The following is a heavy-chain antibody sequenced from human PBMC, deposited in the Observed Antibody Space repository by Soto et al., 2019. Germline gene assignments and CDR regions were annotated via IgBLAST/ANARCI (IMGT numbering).Heavy chain of an antibody. Sequence: QVQLVESGGGVVQPGRSLRLSCAASGFTFSSYAMHWVRQAPGKGLEWVAVISYDGSNKYYADSVKGRFTISRDNSKNTLYLPMNSLRAEDTAVYYCAREVNTAMEPYYYYGMDVWGQGTTVTVSS. CDR3: AREVNTAMEPYYYYGMDV. CDR2: ISYDGSNK. D-gene: IGHD5-18*01. J-gene: IGHJ6*02. CDR1: GFTFSSYA. V-gene: IGHV3-30-3*01.